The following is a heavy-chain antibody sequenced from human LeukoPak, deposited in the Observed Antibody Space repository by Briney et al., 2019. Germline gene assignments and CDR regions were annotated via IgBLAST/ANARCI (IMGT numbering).Heavy chain of an antibody. CDR1: GGSFSGFY. J-gene: IGHJ5*02. D-gene: IGHD2-8*01. V-gene: IGHV4-34*01. CDR2: INHSGST. CDR3: ARGGGYCTNNVCPPWFDP. Sequence: PSETLSLTCSVYGGSFSGFYWNWIRQPPGKGLEWIGEINHSGSTHYSPSLKSRLSISVDPSKSQFSLKLSSVTAADTAVYYCARGGGYCTNNVCPPWFDPWGQGALVTVSS.